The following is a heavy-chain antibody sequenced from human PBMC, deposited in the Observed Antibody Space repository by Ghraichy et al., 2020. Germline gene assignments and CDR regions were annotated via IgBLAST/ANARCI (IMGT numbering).Heavy chain of an antibody. V-gene: IGHV4-59*01. Sequence: SETLSLTCTVSGGSISSYYWSWIRQPPGKGLEWIGYIYYSGSTNYNPSLKSRVTISVDTSKNQFSLKLSSVTAADTAVYYCARLVDMIVLTPDIWGQGTMVTVSS. J-gene: IGHJ3*02. CDR1: GGSISSYY. D-gene: IGHD3-22*01. CDR2: IYYSGST. CDR3: ARLVDMIVLTPDI.